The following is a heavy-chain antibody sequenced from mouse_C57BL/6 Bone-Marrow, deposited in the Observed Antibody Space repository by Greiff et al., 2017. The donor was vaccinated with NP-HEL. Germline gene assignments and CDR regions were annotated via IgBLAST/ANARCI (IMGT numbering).Heavy chain of an antibody. CDR3: ARRWAMDY. Sequence: LEWVATISSGGSYTYYPDSVKGRFTIYRDNAKNTLYLQMSSLKSEDTAMYYCARRWAMDYWGQGTSVTVSS. V-gene: IGHV5-6*02. CDR2: ISSGGSYT. J-gene: IGHJ4*01.